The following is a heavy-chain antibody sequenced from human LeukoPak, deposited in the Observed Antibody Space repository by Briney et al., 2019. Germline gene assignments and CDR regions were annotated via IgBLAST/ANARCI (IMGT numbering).Heavy chain of an antibody. D-gene: IGHD6-19*01. CDR1: GFTFSSYA. Sequence: PGGSLRLSCAASGFTFSSYAMSWVRQAPGKGLEWVSGISGSGGSTYYADSVKGRFTISRDNSKNTLYLQMNSLRAEDTAVYFCAKDLGSGKPYYFEHWGQGTLVTVSS. J-gene: IGHJ4*02. V-gene: IGHV3-23*01. CDR3: AKDLGSGKPYYFEH. CDR2: ISGSGGST.